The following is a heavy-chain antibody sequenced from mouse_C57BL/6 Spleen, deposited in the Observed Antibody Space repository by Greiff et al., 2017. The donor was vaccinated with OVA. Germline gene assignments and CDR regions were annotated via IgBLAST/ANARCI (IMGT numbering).Heavy chain of an antibody. V-gene: IGHV5-17*01. Sequence: EVQLMESGGGLVKPGGSLKLSCAASGFTFSDYGMHWVRQAPEKGLEWVAYISSGSSTIYYADTVKGRFTISRDNAKNTLFLQMTSLRSEDTAMYYCAYDCDEGPWFAYWGQGTLVTVSA. CDR3: AYDCDEGPWFAY. CDR1: GFTFSDYG. CDR2: ISSGSSTI. J-gene: IGHJ3*01. D-gene: IGHD2-4*01.